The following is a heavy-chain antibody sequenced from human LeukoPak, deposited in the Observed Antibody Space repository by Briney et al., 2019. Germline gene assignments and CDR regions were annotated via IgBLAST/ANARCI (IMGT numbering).Heavy chain of an antibody. D-gene: IGHD3-10*01. V-gene: IGHV3-7*01. Sequence: GGSLRLSCAASGFTFSGFSMSWVRQSPTKGLEWVANIKQDGSERYYVDSVKGRFTISRDNAKNSLSLQMNNLRVEDTAVCYCARAGSHWHYVYWGQGTVVTVSS. CDR2: IKQDGSER. CDR3: ARAGSHWHYVY. J-gene: IGHJ4*02. CDR1: GFTFSGFS.